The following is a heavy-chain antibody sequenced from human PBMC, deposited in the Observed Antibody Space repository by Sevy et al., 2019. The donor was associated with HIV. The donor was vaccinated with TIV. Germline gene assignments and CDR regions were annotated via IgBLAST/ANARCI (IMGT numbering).Heavy chain of an antibody. CDR3: TRVPQRKLLWFGESDDY. CDR2: IRSKAYGGTT. V-gene: IGHV3-49*03. Sequence: GGSLRLSYTASGFTFGDYAMSWFRQAPGKGLEWVGFIRSKAYGGTTEYAASVKGRFTISRDDSKSIAYLQMNSLKTEDTAVYYCTRVPQRKLLWFGESDDYWGQGTLVTVSS. D-gene: IGHD3-10*01. J-gene: IGHJ4*02. CDR1: GFTFGDYA.